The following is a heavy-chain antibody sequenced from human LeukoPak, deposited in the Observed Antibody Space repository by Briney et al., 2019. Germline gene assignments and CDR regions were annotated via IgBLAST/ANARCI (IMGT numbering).Heavy chain of an antibody. V-gene: IGHV3-30*02. Sequence: GGSLRLSCAASGFTFSSYGMHWVRQAPGKGLEWVAFIRYDVSNKYYADSVKGRFTISRDNSKNTLYLQMNSLRAEDTAVYYCAKGHCSGGSCYSGRLGYFDLWGRGTLVTVSS. CDR3: AKGHCSGGSCYSGRLGYFDL. CDR2: IRYDVSNK. D-gene: IGHD2-15*01. CDR1: GFTFSSYG. J-gene: IGHJ2*01.